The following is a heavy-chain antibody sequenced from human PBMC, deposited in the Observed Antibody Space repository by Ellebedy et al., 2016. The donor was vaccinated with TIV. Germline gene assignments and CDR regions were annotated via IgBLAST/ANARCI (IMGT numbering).Heavy chain of an antibody. D-gene: IGHD6-19*01. CDR2: ISYDGSNK. CDR1: GFTFTNYG. CDR3: AKPPLAGHTLGDCFDS. Sequence: PGGSLRLSCAASGFTFTNYGMHWVRQAPGKGLEWVAVISYDGSNKISADSVKGRFTISRDNSKDTLYLQMNSLTTEDTAVYYCAKPPLAGHTLGDCFDSWGQGTLVTVSS. J-gene: IGHJ5*01. V-gene: IGHV3-30*18.